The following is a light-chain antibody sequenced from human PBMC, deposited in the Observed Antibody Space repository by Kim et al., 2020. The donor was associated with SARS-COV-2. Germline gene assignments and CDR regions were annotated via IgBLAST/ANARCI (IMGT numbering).Light chain of an antibody. CDR3: QVWDSSSDHRV. J-gene: IGLJ3*02. CDR2: SDS. V-gene: IGLV3-21*04. CDR1: NIGSKS. Sequence: SYELTQPPSVSVAPGKTARLTCGGNNIGSKSVHWYQQKPGQAPVLVIYSDSDRPSGIPERFSGSNSGNTATLTISRVDGGDEADYYCQVWDSSSDHRVFGGGTKLTVL.